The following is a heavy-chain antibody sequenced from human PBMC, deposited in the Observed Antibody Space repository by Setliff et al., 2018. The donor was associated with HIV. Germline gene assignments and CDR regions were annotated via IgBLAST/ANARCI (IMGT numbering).Heavy chain of an antibody. CDR3: ARSGKAVGSAGLGAFDI. CDR1: EYSFTSYW. CDR2: IYPGDSHT. D-gene: IGHD6-19*01. Sequence: PGESLKISCTGSEYSFTSYWIGWVRQMPGKGLEWMGIIYPGDSHTRYSPSFQGQVTISADKSISTAYLQCSSLKASDTAMYYCARSGKAVGSAGLGAFDIWGQGTMVTVSS. J-gene: IGHJ3*02. V-gene: IGHV5-51*01.